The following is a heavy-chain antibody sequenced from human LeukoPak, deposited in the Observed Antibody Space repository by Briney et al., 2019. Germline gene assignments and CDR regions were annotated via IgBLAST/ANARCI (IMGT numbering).Heavy chain of an antibody. Sequence: ASVKVSCKASGYTFTSYDINWVRQATGQGLEWMGWMNPKSGNTGYAQKFQGRVTITRNTYIRTAYMELSSLRAEDTAVYYGARGEMRVGDTDCWGKGTLVTV. D-gene: IGHD1-26*01. CDR2: MNPKSGNT. V-gene: IGHV1-8*01. J-gene: IGHJ4*02. CDR1: GYTFTSYD. CDR3: ARGEMRVGDTDC.